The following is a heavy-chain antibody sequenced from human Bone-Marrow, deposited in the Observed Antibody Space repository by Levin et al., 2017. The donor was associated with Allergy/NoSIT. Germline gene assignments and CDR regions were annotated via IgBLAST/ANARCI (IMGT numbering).Heavy chain of an antibody. Sequence: PSETLSLTCALSGGSISSGGSSWSWIRQPPGKGLEWIGYIFHTGSTYYNSSLKSRVTISVDRSKNQFSLKLTSVTAADTAVYYCARSFTMLLGGFDPWGQGILVTVSS. D-gene: IGHD3-10*01. CDR1: GGSISSGGSS. CDR2: IFHTGST. J-gene: IGHJ5*02. CDR3: ARSFTMLLGGFDP. V-gene: IGHV4-30-2*01.